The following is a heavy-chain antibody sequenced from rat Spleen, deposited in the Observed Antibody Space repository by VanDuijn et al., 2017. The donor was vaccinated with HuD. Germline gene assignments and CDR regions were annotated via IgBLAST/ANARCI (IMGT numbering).Heavy chain of an antibody. V-gene: IGHV2-63*01. J-gene: IGHJ2*01. CDR2: MWYDGDT. Sequence: QVQLKESGPGLVQPSQTLSLTCTVSGFSLTDYSVYWVRQPSGKGPEWLGKMWYDGDTAFNSVLKSRLTITRDTSKNQVFLKMSNLQTADTGTYYCTRDLYYFDYWGQGVMVTVSS. CDR3: TRDLYYFDY. CDR1: GFSLTDYS.